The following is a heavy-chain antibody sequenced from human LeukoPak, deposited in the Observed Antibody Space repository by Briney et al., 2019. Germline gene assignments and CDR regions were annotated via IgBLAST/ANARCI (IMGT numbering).Heavy chain of an antibody. V-gene: IGHV1-2*02. CDR1: GYTFNGYY. Sequence: ASVTVSCTASGYTFNGYYIHWVRQAPGQGLELMGWINPNSGGTNYAQKFQGRVTIIRDTSISTACMELSRLRSDDTAVFYCATSSGWKSNIDYWGQGTLVTVSS. CDR3: ATSSGWKSNIDY. CDR2: INPNSGGT. D-gene: IGHD6-19*01. J-gene: IGHJ4*02.